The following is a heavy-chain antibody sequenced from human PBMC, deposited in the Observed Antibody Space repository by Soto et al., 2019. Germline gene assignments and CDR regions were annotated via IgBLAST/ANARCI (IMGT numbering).Heavy chain of an antibody. V-gene: IGHV3-21*01. Sequence: PGGSLRLSCAASGFTFSSYSMNWVRQAPGKGLEWVSSISSSSSYIYYADSVKGRFTISRDNAKNSLYLQMNSLRAEDTAVYYCARDPYSSSHRVYYGMDVWAMGPRSPSP. CDR2: ISSSSSYI. CDR1: GFTFSSYS. CDR3: ARDPYSSSHRVYYGMDV. J-gene: IGHJ6*02. D-gene: IGHD6-13*01.